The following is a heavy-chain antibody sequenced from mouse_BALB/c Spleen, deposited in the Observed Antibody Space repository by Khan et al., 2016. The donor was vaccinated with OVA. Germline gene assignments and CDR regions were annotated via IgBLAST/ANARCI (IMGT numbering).Heavy chain of an antibody. CDR2: INTETGEP. CDR1: GYTFTDYS. V-gene: IGHV9-2-1*01. Sequence: QIQLVQSGPELKKPGETVKISCKASGYTFTDYSMQRVKQAPGKGLKWVGWINTETGEPTYADDFKGRFAFFLETSASTAYLQINNLKNEDTATYFCARNDYERGGVDSMDYWGQGTSVTVSS. CDR3: ARNDYERGGVDSMDY. J-gene: IGHJ4*01. D-gene: IGHD2-4*01.